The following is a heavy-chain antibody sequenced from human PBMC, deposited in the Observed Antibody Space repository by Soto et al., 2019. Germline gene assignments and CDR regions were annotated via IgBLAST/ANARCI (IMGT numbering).Heavy chain of an antibody. Sequence: QLQLQESGPGLVKPSETLSLTCTVSGGSISSSLYYWGWIRQPPGKGLEWIGSSYYIGTTYYSPSLKIRVTISVDTSKNHFSLRLSSVTAADTAVYYCARSRSGSWYYFDHWGQGTLVTVSS. J-gene: IGHJ4*02. D-gene: IGHD6-13*01. CDR2: SYYIGTT. CDR3: ARSRSGSWYYFDH. CDR1: GGSISSSLYY. V-gene: IGHV4-39*02.